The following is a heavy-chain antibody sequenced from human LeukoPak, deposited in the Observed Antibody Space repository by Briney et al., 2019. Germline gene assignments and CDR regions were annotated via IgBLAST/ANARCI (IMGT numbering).Heavy chain of an antibody. J-gene: IGHJ4*02. CDR2: INPNSGGT. CDR1: GYTFTGYY. Sequence: EASVKVSCKASGYTFTGYYMHWVRQAPGQGLEWMGWINPNSGGTNYAQKFQGRVTMTRDTSISTAYMELSRLRSDDTAVYYCARWGPPYYYDSSGYYPDYWGQGTLVTVSS. CDR3: ARWGPPYYYDSSGYYPDY. D-gene: IGHD3-22*01. V-gene: IGHV1-2*02.